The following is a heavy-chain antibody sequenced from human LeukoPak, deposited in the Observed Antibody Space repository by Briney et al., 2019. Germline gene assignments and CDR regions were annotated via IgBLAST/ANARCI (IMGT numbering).Heavy chain of an antibody. CDR2: INPNSGGT. CDR3: ARVGGYFFAPDY. CDR1: GYTFTGYY. J-gene: IGHJ4*02. V-gene: IGHV1-2*02. D-gene: IGHD2-15*01. Sequence: ASVKVSCKASGYTFTGYYMHWVRQAPGQGLEWMGWINPNSGGTNYAQKFQGRVTMATDTSTSIAYMDLRSLRSDDTAVYYCARVGGYFFAPDYWGQGTLVTVSS.